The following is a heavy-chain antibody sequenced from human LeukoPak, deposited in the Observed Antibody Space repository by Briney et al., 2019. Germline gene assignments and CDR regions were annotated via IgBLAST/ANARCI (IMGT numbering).Heavy chain of an antibody. J-gene: IGHJ4*02. CDR3: ARYTTTVTTADY. CDR2: INPNSGGT. CDR1: GYTFTSYG. V-gene: IGHV1-2*02. Sequence: ASVKASCKASGYTFTSYGLSWVRQAPGQGLEWMGWINPNSGGTNYAQKFQGRVTMTRDTSISTAYMELSRLRSDDTAVYYCARYTTTVTTADYWGQGTLVTVSS. D-gene: IGHD4-17*01.